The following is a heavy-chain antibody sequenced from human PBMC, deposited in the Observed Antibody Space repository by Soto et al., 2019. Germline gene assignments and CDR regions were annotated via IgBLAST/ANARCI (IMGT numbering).Heavy chain of an antibody. CDR3: TIGSWSGEVFDI. D-gene: IGHD2-21*01. Sequence: QVQLVQSGAEVKKPGSSVKVSCKDSGGTFSTYSMFWVRQAPGQGLEWMGRIIPMLGIRNYAQRFQDRVTITADKSRAPAHMELSSLRSEDTALYYCTIGSWSGEVFDIWGQGTMVTVSS. CDR1: GGTFSTYS. J-gene: IGHJ3*02. CDR2: IIPMLGIR. V-gene: IGHV1-69*02.